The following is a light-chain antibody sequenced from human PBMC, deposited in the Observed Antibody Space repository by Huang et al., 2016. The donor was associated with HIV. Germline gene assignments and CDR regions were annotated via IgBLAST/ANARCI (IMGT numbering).Light chain of an antibody. Sequence: AIRMTQSPSSLSASTGDRVTITFRASPDISNYLAWYQQKPGKAPKLLIYGTSTLQSGVPSRFSGSASETDFNLTISCLQSEDVATYYCQQYYSYLLTFGGGTKVEI. V-gene: IGKV1-8*01. CDR2: GTS. CDR1: PDISNY. J-gene: IGKJ4*01. CDR3: QQYYSYLLT.